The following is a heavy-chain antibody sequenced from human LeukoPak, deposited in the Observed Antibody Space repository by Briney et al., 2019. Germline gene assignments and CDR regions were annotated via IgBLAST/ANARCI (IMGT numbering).Heavy chain of an antibody. J-gene: IGHJ2*01. D-gene: IGHD4-23*01. Sequence: KPSETLSPTCTVSGGSVSSGSYYWSWIRQPPGKGLEWIGYIYYSGSTNYNPSLKSRVTISLDTSKNQFSLKLSSVTTADTAVYYCARSVVTLYWYFDLWGRGTLVTVSS. CDR1: GGSVSSGSYY. V-gene: IGHV4-61*01. CDR3: ARSVVTLYWYFDL. CDR2: IYYSGST.